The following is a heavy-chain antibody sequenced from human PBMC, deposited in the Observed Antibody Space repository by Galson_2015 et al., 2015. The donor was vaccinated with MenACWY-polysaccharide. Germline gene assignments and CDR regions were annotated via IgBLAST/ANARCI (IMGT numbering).Heavy chain of an antibody. CDR3: ARESEYYDSFDGFDI. V-gene: IGHV7-4-1*02. CDR1: GYTFGSYA. Sequence: SVKVSCKASGYTFGSYAMNWVRQAPGQGLEWMGWINTNTGNPTSAPGFTGRLVFSLDTSVSTAYLQISSLKAEDTAVYYCARESEYYDSFDGFDIWGQGTMVTVSS. CDR2: INTNTGNP. J-gene: IGHJ3*02. D-gene: IGHD3-22*01.